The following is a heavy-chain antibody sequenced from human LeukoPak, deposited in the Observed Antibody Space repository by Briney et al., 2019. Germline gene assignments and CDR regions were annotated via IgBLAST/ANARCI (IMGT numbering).Heavy chain of an antibody. D-gene: IGHD6-19*01. CDR3: ARVWIAVAGTTNYYYGMDV. CDR2: TYYRSKWYN. V-gene: IGHV6-1*01. Sequence: SQTLSLTYAISGDSASSNSAAWNWIRQSPSRGLEWLGRTYYRSKWYNDYAVSVKSRITINPDTSKNQFSLQLNSVTPEDTAVYYCARVWIAVAGTTNYYYGMDVWGQGTTVTVSS. CDR1: GDSASSNSAA. J-gene: IGHJ6*02.